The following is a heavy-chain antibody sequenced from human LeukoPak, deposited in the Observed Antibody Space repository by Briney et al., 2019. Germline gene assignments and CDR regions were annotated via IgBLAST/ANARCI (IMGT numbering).Heavy chain of an antibody. D-gene: IGHD3-10*01. CDR1: GFTFNTYG. J-gene: IGHJ5*02. CDR3: AKDYGSGSYYNVNFNWFDP. V-gene: IGHV3-23*01. CDR2: ISGSGGVT. Sequence: GGSLRLSCAASGFTFNTYGLSWVRQAPGKGLEWVSAISGSGGVTYYADSVKGRFTISRDNSKNTLYLQMNSLRAEDTAVYYCAKDYGSGSYYNVNFNWFDPWGQGTLVTVSS.